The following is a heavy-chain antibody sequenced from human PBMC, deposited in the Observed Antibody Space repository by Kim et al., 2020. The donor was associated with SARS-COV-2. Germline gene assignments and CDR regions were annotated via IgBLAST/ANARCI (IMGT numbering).Heavy chain of an antibody. CDR2: IYGGGST. Sequence: GGSLRLSCVVSGFTVSNTYMSWVRQAPGKGLEWVSIIYGGGSTYYADSVKGSFTISSDDSKNTVYLQMNSLRAEDTAVYFCAREPSTYFDYCGQGTLVTV. V-gene: IGHV3-66*01. CDR3: AREPSTYFDY. J-gene: IGHJ4*02. CDR1: GFTVSNTY.